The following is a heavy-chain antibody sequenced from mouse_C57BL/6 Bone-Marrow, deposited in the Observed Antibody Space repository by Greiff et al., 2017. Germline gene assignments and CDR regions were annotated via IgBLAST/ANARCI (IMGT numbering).Heavy chain of an antibody. CDR3: ARPPGFAY. V-gene: IGHV5-17*01. CDR1: GFTFSDSG. CDR2: ISSGSSTI. Sequence: EVKLQESGGGLVKPGGSLKLSCAASGFTFSDSGMHWVRQAPEKGLEWVAYISSGSSTIYYADTVKGLFTISRDNAKNTLCLQMTSLRSEDTAMYYCARPPGFAYWGQGTLVTVSA. J-gene: IGHJ3*01.